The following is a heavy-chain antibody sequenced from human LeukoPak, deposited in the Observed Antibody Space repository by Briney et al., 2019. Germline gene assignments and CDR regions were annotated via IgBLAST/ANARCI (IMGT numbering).Heavy chain of an antibody. D-gene: IGHD3-10*01. J-gene: IGHJ3*01. CDR3: AKRMIRGVNNDAFDL. CDR2: ISTSSIYI. CDR1: GFTFSSSS. V-gene: IGHV3-21*04. Sequence: PGGSLRLSCAASGFTFSSSSMNWVRQPPGKGLEWDSSISTSSIYICHADSVKGLFNISGDNSKNTLYLQMNSLRGEETAVYYCAKRMIRGVNNDAFDLWGQGTMVTVSS.